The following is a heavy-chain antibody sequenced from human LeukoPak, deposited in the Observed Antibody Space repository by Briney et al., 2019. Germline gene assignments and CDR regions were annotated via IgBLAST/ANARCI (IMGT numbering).Heavy chain of an antibody. CDR1: GGSISGYY. D-gene: IGHD6-19*01. V-gene: IGHV4-59*01. CDR3: AREGTFSSGWYVIDY. CDR2: IHYSGST. Sequence: ASETLSLTCTVSGGSISGYYWSWIRQPPGKGLEWIGYIHYSGSTNYNPSLKSRVTISVDTSKNQFSLKLSSVTAADTAVYYCAREGTFSSGWYVIDYWGQGTLVTVSS. J-gene: IGHJ4*02.